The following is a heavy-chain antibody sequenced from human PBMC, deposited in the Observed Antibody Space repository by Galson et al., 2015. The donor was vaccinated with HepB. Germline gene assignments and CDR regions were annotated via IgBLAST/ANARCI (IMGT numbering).Heavy chain of an antibody. CDR3: ARGAAREPQPNFDY. CDR2: INGYTGHI. CDR1: GYTLKNYG. Sequence: SVKVSCKASGYTLKNYGMTWVRQAPGQGLEWLAWINGYTGHISSAQNFQGRLTVTTDTSTSTAYMELRTLRSDDTAVYYCARGAAREPQPNFDYWGQGTLVTVSS. J-gene: IGHJ4*02. V-gene: IGHV1-18*01. D-gene: IGHD1-26*01.